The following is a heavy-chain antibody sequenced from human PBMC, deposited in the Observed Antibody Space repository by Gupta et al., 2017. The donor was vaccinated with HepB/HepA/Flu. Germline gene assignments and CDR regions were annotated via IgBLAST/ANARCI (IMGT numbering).Heavy chain of an antibody. J-gene: IGHJ4*02. D-gene: IGHD3-22*01. V-gene: IGHV3-43*02. CDR3: AKDLYYDSSGYRIGH. CDR2: MKGRGGRT. Sequence: EVQLVESGGGVVQPVGSLRLSCAVSGFAINDYAMHWVRQYPGKGLEWVSLMKGRGGRTQYADSVEGRFTISRDHSKNSLYLQMNSLRIEDTAIDYCAKDLYYDSSGYRIGHWGQGTLVTVSS. CDR1: GFAINDYA.